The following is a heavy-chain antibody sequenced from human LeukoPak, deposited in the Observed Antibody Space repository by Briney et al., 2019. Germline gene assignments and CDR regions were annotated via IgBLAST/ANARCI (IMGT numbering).Heavy chain of an antibody. CDR1: GFTFSGSA. D-gene: IGHD6-6*01. CDR2: IRSKANSYAT. V-gene: IGHV3-73*01. Sequence: GGSLRLSCAASGFTFSGSAMHWVRQASGKGLEWVGRIRSKANSYATAYAASVNGRFTISRDDSKNTAYLQMNSLKTEDTAVYYCTGPSIAARYYYYYYYMDVWGKGTTVTVSS. CDR3: TGPSIAARYYYYYYYMDV. J-gene: IGHJ6*03.